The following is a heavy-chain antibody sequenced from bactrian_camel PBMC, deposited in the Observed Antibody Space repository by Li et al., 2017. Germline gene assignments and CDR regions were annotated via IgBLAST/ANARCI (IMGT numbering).Heavy chain of an antibody. CDR1: GYGYSGNC. V-gene: IGHV3S53*01. Sequence: HVQLVESGGGLVQPGGSLRLSCAASGYGYSGNCVGWFRQVPGKDREGVATIDLEGNTKYADFVKGRFFISRDYTKTNLFLQMNSLKSEDSAMYYCAADGPRTVAAVTSLNAQVYNYWGQGTQVTV. CDR2: IDLEGNT. CDR3: AADGPRTVAAVTSLNAQVYNY. J-gene: IGHJ4*01. D-gene: IGHD6*01.